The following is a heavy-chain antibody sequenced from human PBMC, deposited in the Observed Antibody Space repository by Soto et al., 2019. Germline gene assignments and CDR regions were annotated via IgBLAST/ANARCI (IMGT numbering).Heavy chain of an antibody. CDR2: ISAYNGNT. CDR1: CYTFTSYG. CDR3: ARARLQYSSSPY. Sequence: ASVKVSCKASCYTFTSYGISWVRQAPGQGLEWMGWISAYNGNTNYAQKLQGRVTMTTDTSTSTAYMELRSLRSDDTAVYYCARARLQYSSSPYWGQGTLVTVSS. J-gene: IGHJ4*02. D-gene: IGHD6-6*01. V-gene: IGHV1-18*01.